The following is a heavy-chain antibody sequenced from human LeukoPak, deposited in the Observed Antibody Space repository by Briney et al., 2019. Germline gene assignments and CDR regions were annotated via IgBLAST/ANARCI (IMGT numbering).Heavy chain of an antibody. Sequence: SVKVSCKASGGTFSSNAIRWVRQAPGQGLEWMGGIIPIFGTANYAQKFQGRVTITTDESTSTAYMELSSLRSEDTAVYYCASGGLAVAGGPSLLIFDYWGQGTLVTVSS. D-gene: IGHD6-19*01. J-gene: IGHJ4*02. CDR3: ASGGLAVAGGPSLLIFDY. CDR1: GGTFSSNA. V-gene: IGHV1-69*05. CDR2: IIPIFGTA.